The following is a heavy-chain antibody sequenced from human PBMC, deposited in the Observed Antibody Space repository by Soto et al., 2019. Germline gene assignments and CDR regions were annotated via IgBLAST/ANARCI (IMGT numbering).Heavy chain of an antibody. CDR1: GDSISDYH. CDR2: VYHSGST. CDR3: ARALGNSTWRAFGY. D-gene: IGHD3-10*01. Sequence: QVQLQESGPGLVKSSETLSLACTVSGDSISDYHWSWIRQSPGKGLEWLGYVYHSGSTTYTPSLPGRVNISVDTSLNQVSLTLASVTAAATAIYYVARALGNSTWRAFGYWGQGTLVTVSS. J-gene: IGHJ4*02. V-gene: IGHV4-59*01.